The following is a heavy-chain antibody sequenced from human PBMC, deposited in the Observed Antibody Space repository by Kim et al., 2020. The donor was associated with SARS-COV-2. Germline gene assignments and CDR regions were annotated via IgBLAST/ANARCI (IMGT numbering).Heavy chain of an antibody. CDR2: IYYSGST. V-gene: IGHV4-59*13. CDR1: GGSISSYY. J-gene: IGHJ4*02. D-gene: IGHD3-10*01. Sequence: SQTLSLTCTVSGGSISSYYWSWIRQPPGKGLEWIGYIYYSGSTNYNPSLKSRVTISVDTSKNQFSLKLSSVTAADTAVYYCARAGYMVRGVFDYWGQGTLVTVSS. CDR3: ARAGYMVRGVFDY.